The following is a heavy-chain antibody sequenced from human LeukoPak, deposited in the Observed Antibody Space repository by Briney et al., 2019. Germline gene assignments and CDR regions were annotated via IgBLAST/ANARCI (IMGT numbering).Heavy chain of an antibody. V-gene: IGHV3-20*04. CDR2: INWNGGST. CDR1: GFTFDDYG. CDR3: AKGYCSGGSCYWYFDL. J-gene: IGHJ2*01. D-gene: IGHD2-15*01. Sequence: GGSLRLSCAASGFTFDDYGMSWVRQAPGKGLEWVSGINWNGGSTGYADSVKGRFTISRDNAKNSLYLQMNSLRAEDTALYYCAKGYCSGGSCYWYFDLWGRGTLVTVSS.